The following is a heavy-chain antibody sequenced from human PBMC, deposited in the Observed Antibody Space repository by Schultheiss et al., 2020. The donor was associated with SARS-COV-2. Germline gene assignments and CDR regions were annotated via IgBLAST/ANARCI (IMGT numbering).Heavy chain of an antibody. Sequence: SETLSLTCGVSGYSISSGYYWGWIRQPPGKGLEWIGYIYYSGSTYYNPSLKSRVTISVDTSKNQFSLKLSSVTAADTAVYYCARLIKGSSSAYYGMDVWGQGTTVTVSS. CDR3: ARLIKGSSSAYYGMDV. D-gene: IGHD6-6*01. J-gene: IGHJ6*02. V-gene: IGHV4-38-2*01. CDR2: IYYSGST. CDR1: GYSISSGYY.